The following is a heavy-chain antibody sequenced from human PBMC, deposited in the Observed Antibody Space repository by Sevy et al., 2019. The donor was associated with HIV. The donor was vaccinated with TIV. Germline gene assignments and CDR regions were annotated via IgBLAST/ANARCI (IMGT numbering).Heavy chain of an antibody. D-gene: IGHD2-15*01. V-gene: IGHV3-23*01. J-gene: IGHJ4*02. Sequence: GGSLRLSCAASGFTFSNYAMSWVRQAPGKGLEWVSGISGSGGSTYYTDSVKGRFTISRDNSKNTLHLQMNSLRAEDTAVYYSAKGDIVVVVAPLFDYWGQGTLVTVSS. CDR3: AKGDIVVVVAPLFDY. CDR2: ISGSGGST. CDR1: GFTFSNYA.